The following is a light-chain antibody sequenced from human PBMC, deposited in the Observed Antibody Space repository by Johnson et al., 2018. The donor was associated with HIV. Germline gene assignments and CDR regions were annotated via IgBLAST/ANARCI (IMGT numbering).Light chain of an antibody. CDR2: ENN. CDR1: SSNIGNNY. CDR3: GTWDSSLTLYV. V-gene: IGLV1-51*02. J-gene: IGLJ1*01. Sequence: QLVFTQPPSVSAAPGQKVTISCSGSSSNIGNNYVSWYQQLPGTAPKLLIYENNKRPSGIPDRFSGSKSGTSATLGITGLQTGDEADYYCGTWDSSLTLYVFGTGTKVTVL.